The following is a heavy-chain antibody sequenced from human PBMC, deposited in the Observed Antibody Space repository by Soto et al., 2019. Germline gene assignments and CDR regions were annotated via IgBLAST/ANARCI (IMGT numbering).Heavy chain of an antibody. Sequence: GSLRLSCAASGFTFSSYAMSWVRQAPGRGLEWVSAISGSGGSTYYADSVKGRFTISRDNSKNTLYLQMNSLRAEDTAVYYCGKEGIYVGATTAWGQGTLVTVSS. CDR3: GKEGIYVGATTA. CDR1: GFTFSSYA. CDR2: ISGSGGST. D-gene: IGHD1-26*01. J-gene: IGHJ5*02. V-gene: IGHV3-23*01.